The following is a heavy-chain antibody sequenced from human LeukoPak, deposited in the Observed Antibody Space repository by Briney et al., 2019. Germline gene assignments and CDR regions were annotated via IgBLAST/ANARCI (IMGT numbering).Heavy chain of an antibody. V-gene: IGHV3-74*01. J-gene: IGHJ5*02. CDR2: INGDGSSI. Sequence: GGSLRLSCAASGFSSNSYWMHWARQAPGKGLVWVARINGDGSSINYADSVKGRFTISRDNAKNTLYLQMNSMRVEDTAVYYCARGRGPYGWFDPWGQGTLVTVSS. D-gene: IGHD3-10*01. CDR1: GFSSNSYW. CDR3: ARGRGPYGWFDP.